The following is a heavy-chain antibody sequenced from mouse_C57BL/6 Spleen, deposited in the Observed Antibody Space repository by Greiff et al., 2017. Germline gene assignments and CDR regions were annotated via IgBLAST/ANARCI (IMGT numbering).Heavy chain of an antibody. Sequence: QVQLQQSGPELVKPGASVKISCKASGYAFSSSWMNWVKQRPGKGLEWIGRIYPGDGDTNYNGKFKGKATLTADKSSSTAYMQLSSLPSEDSAVYFCARLYYGSSYFDYWGQGTTLTVSS. D-gene: IGHD1-1*01. CDR3: ARLYYGSSYFDY. CDR2: IYPGDGDT. J-gene: IGHJ2*01. V-gene: IGHV1-82*01. CDR1: GYAFSSSW.